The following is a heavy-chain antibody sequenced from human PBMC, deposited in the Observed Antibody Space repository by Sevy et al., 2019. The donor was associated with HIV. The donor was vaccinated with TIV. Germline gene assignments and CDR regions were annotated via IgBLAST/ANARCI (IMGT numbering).Heavy chain of an antibody. CDR2: ISSTADSI. D-gene: IGHD3-16*01. Sequence: GGSLRLSCAASGFSISDYYMSWIRQAPGKGPQWISYISSTADSIYYADSVKGRFTISRDNAKNSLYLQMNSLTVEDTALYYCAGDHLKDGYLGDYHYYPRDVWGRGTTVTVSS. CDR1: GFSISDYY. CDR3: AGDHLKDGYLGDYHYYPRDV. V-gene: IGHV3-11*01. J-gene: IGHJ6*02.